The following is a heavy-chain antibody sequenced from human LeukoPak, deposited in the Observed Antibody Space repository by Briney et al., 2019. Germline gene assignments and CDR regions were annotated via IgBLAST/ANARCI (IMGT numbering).Heavy chain of an antibody. Sequence: HPGRSLRLSCAASGFTFSSYGMHWVRQAPGKGLEWVAVIWYDGSNKYYADSVKGRFTISRDNPKNTLYLQMNSLRAEDTAVYYCARDFEIFDYWGQGTLVTVSS. V-gene: IGHV3-33*01. CDR3: ARDFEIFDY. J-gene: IGHJ4*02. CDR2: IWYDGSNK. CDR1: GFTFSSYG.